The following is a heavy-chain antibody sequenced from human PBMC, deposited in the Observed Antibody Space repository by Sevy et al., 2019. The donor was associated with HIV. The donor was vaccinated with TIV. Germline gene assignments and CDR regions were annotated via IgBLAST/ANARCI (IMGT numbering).Heavy chain of an antibody. CDR3: AKDLFEQWLVELNWFDP. D-gene: IGHD6-19*01. CDR1: GFTFSSYG. V-gene: IGHV3-33*06. J-gene: IGHJ5*02. CDR2: IWYDGSNK. Sequence: GGSLRLSCAASGFTFSSYGMHWVRQAPGKGLEWVAVIWYDGSNKYYADSVKGRFTISRDNSKNTLYLQMNSLRAEDTAVYYCAKDLFEQWLVELNWFDPWGQGTLVTVSS.